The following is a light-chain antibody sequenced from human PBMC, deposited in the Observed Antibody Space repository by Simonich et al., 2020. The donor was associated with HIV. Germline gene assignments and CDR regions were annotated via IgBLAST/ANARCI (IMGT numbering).Light chain of an antibody. J-gene: IGKJ1*01. CDR2: GAS. V-gene: IGKV3-15*01. CDR3: QQYDNWPPWT. Sequence: EIVMTQSPATLSVSPGERATLSCTASQSISRNLAWYQQKPGQAPRLLIYGASTRATGIPSRFSGSGSGTEFTLTIGNMQSEDFAVYYCQQYDNWPPWTFGQGTKVEIK. CDR1: QSISRN.